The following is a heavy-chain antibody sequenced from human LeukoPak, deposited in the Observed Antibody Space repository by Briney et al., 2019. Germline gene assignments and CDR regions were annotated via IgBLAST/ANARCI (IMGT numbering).Heavy chain of an antibody. CDR1: GFTFSSYS. V-gene: IGHV3-21*01. J-gene: IGHJ3*02. CDR2: ISSSSSYI. CDR3: ARDIVVVVAAKRDDAFDI. Sequence: GGSLRLSCAASGFTFSSYSMNWVRQAPGKGLEWVSSISSSSSYIYYADSVKGRFTISRDNAKNSLYLQMNSLRAEDTAVYYCARDIVVVVAAKRDDAFDIWGQGTMVTVSS. D-gene: IGHD2-15*01.